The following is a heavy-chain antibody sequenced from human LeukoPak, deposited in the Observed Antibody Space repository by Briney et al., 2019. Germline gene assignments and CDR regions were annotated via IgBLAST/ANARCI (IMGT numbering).Heavy chain of an antibody. J-gene: IGHJ4*02. CDR2: ISDDGSNK. V-gene: IGHV3-30*04. Sequence: PGGSLRLSCAASGFTFRTNAMNWVRQAPGKGLEWVAVISDDGSNKYYAESVKGQFTISRDNSKNTLYLQMNSLRVEDTAVYYCARDLAWGAFDYWGQGTLVTVSS. D-gene: IGHD7-27*01. CDR3: ARDLAWGAFDY. CDR1: GFTFRTNA.